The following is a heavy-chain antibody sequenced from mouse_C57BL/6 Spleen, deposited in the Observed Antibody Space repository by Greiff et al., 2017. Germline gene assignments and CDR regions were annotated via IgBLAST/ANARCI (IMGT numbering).Heavy chain of an antibody. CDR1: GYTFTGYW. CDR3: ARRDGYYYYFDY. V-gene: IGHV1-9*01. Sequence: QVQLQQSGAELMKPGASVKLSCKATGYTFTGYWIEWVKQRPGHGLEWIGEILPGNGSTNYNEKFKGKATFTAVTSSNTTYMQLSSLTTADSAIYYCARRDGYYYYFDYWGQGTTLTVSS. J-gene: IGHJ2*01. D-gene: IGHD2-3*01. CDR2: ILPGNGST.